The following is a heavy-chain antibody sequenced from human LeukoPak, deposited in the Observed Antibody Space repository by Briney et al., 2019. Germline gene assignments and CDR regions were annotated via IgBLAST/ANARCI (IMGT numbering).Heavy chain of an antibody. Sequence: GGSLRLSCAASGFTFDDYGMSWVRQAPGKGLGWVSGIHWNGGKTAYADSVKGRFTISRGNAKNSLYLQMNSLRAEDTALYYCARGVTYYYDSSGDYYLDYWGQGTLVTVAS. D-gene: IGHD3-22*01. J-gene: IGHJ4*02. CDR2: IHWNGGKT. V-gene: IGHV3-20*04. CDR1: GFTFDDYG. CDR3: ARGVTYYYDSSGDYYLDY.